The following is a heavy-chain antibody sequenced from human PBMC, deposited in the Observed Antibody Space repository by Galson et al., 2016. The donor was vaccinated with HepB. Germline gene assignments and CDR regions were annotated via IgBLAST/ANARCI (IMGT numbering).Heavy chain of an antibody. V-gene: IGHV4-31*03. CDR2: IYYSGIT. CDR1: GDSISSGAYY. CDR3: VRGTRNINAWPRSNWFGP. J-gene: IGHJ5*02. D-gene: IGHD2-2*01. Sequence: TLSLTCTVSGDSISSGAYYWTWIRQQPEKGLEWIGYIYYSGITFYNPSLQSRLFISVDTSKNQFSLRSEDTAVYYCVRGTRNINAWPRSNWFGPWGQGTLVTVSS.